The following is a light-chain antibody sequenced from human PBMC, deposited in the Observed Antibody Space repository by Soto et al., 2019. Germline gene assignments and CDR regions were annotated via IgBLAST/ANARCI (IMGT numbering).Light chain of an antibody. Sequence: EIVLTQSPATLSLSPGDRATLSCRASHSVTSSLAWFQQKPGQAPRLLIYDVSRRATAIPARFSGSGSGTDFTLTISSLEPEDFVVYYCQQQTCSPTFGGGNQV. CDR1: HSVTSS. J-gene: IGKJ4*01. CDR3: QQQTCSPT. CDR2: DVS. V-gene: IGKV3-11*01.